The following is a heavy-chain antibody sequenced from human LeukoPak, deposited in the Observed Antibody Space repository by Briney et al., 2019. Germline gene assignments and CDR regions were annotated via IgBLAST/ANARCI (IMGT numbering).Heavy chain of an antibody. V-gene: IGHV1-2*02. D-gene: IGHD3-22*01. CDR3: ASGDSSGYYAY. J-gene: IGHJ4*02. Sequence: ASVKVSCKASGYSFNDKYLHWVRQAPGQGLEWMGSINPNSGGTNYAQKFQGRVTMTRDTSISTAYMELSRLRSDDTAVYYCASGDSSGYYAYWGQGTLVTVSS. CDR1: GYSFNDKY. CDR2: INPNSGGT.